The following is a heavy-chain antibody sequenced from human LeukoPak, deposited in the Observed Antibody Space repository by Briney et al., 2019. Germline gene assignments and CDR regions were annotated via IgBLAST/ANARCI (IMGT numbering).Heavy chain of an antibody. D-gene: IGHD3-10*01. CDR3: ASASSPYYGSEYYFDY. Sequence: PSETLSLTCTVSGGSISSYYWSWIRQPPGKGLEWIGYIYYSGGTNYNPSLKSRVTISVDTSKNQFSLKLSSVTAADTAVYYCASASSPYYGSEYYFDYWGQGTLVTVSS. V-gene: IGHV4-59*01. J-gene: IGHJ4*02. CDR2: IYYSGGT. CDR1: GGSISSYY.